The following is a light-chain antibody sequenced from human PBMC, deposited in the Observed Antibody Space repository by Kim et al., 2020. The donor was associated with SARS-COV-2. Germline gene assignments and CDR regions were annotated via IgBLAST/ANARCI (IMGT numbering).Light chain of an antibody. V-gene: IGKV3-15*01. Sequence: EIVMTQSPATLSVSPGERATLSCRASQSIINNLAWYQQKPGQAPRLLIPGASTRATGIPARFSGSGSGTEFTLTINSLQSEDFALYYCQQYNSWLITFGQGTRLEIK. CDR3: QQYNSWLIT. CDR2: GAS. CDR1: QSIINN. J-gene: IGKJ5*01.